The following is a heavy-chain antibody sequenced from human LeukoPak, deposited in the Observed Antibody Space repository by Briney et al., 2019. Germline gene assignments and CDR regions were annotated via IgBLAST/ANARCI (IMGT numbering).Heavy chain of an antibody. D-gene: IGHD6-19*01. CDR2: IIPIFGTA. Sequence: SVKVSCKASGGTFSSYAISWVRQAPGQGLEWMGGIIPIFGTANYAQKFQGRVTITADESTSTAHMELSSLRSEDTAVYYCARDRGSSGWYWGLLDYWGQGTLVTVSS. CDR1: GGTFSSYA. V-gene: IGHV1-69*13. CDR3: ARDRGSSGWYWGLLDY. J-gene: IGHJ4*02.